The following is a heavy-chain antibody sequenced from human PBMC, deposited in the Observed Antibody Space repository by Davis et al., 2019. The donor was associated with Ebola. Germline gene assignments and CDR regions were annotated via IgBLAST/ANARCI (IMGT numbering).Heavy chain of an antibody. V-gene: IGHV3-23*01. CDR2: IPGSGESA. Sequence: GESLKISCAASGFTFSLYAMSWIRQAPGKGLEWVSSIPGSGESALSADSVKGRFTISRDNVKNTLYLQMNSLTAEDTAIYYCAKGWGTVGSWGQGTLVTVSS. CDR1: GFTFSLYA. CDR3: AKGWGTVGS. J-gene: IGHJ5*02. D-gene: IGHD3-16*01.